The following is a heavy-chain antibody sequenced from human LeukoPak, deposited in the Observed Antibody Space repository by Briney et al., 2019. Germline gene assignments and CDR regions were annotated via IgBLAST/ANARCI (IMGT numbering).Heavy chain of an antibody. CDR2: FYYSGST. J-gene: IGHJ4*02. CDR3: ARRLAAAASPYYYDSSGGFDY. V-gene: IGHV4-38-2*02. CDR1: GYSISSGNY. D-gene: IGHD3-22*01. Sequence: PSETLSLTCTVSGYSISSGNYWGWIRQPPGKGLEWIGSFYYSGSTYYNPSLKSRVTISVDTSKNQFSLKLSSVTAADTAVYYCARRLAAAASPYYYDSSGGFDYWGQGTLVTVSS.